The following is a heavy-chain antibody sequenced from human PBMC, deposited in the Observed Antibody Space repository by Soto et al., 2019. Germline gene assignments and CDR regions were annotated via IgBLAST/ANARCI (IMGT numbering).Heavy chain of an antibody. D-gene: IGHD3-9*01. CDR2: INHSGST. Sequence: SASLSLTCAVYGGSFSCYYWSWIRQPPGKGLEWIGEINHSGSTNYNPSLKSRVTISVDTSKNQFSLKLSSVTAADTAVYYCASLRGTRYFDWLLRPRTYYFDYWGQGTLVTVSS. CDR3: ASLRGTRYFDWLLRPRTYYFDY. CDR1: GGSFSCYY. V-gene: IGHV4-34*01. J-gene: IGHJ4*02.